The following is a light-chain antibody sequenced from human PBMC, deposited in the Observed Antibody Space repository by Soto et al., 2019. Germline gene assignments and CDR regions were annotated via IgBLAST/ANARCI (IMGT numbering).Light chain of an antibody. CDR1: NSDVGGYNY. CDR3: SSYAGSNNLI. Sequence: QSALTQPPSASGSPGQSVTISCTGTNSDVGGYNYVSWYQQHPGKAPKLMIYEVSKRPSGVPDRFSGSKSGNTASLTVSGLQAEDEAAYYCSSYAGSNNLIFGGGTQLTVL. CDR2: EVS. J-gene: IGLJ2*01. V-gene: IGLV2-8*01.